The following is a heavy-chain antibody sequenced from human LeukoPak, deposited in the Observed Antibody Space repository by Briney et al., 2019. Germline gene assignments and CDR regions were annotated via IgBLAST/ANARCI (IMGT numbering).Heavy chain of an antibody. V-gene: IGHV4-39*07. CDR1: GGSISSSSSY. D-gene: IGHD3-10*01. J-gene: IGHJ4*02. Sequence: PSETLSLTCTVSGGSISSSSSYWGWIRQPPGKGLEWIGSIYHSGRTYYNPSLKSRVTISVDTSKNQFSLKLSSVTAADTAVYYCARDSYGSGSSPLNYWGQGTLVTVSS. CDR3: ARDSYGSGSSPLNY. CDR2: IYHSGRT.